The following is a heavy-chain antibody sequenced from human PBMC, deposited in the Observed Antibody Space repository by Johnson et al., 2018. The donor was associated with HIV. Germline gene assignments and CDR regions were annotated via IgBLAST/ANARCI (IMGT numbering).Heavy chain of an antibody. CDR1: GFTFSSYG. V-gene: IGHV3-30*03. J-gene: IGHJ3*02. D-gene: IGHD5-18*01. Sequence: QVQLVESGVGVVQPGRSLRLSCAASGFTFSSYGMHWVRQAPGKGLEWVAVISYDGSNKYYADSVKGRFTISRDNSKNTLYLQMNSLRAEDTAVYYCAREVGIQLWSSDAFDIWGQGTMVTVSS. CDR2: ISYDGSNK. CDR3: AREVGIQLWSSDAFDI.